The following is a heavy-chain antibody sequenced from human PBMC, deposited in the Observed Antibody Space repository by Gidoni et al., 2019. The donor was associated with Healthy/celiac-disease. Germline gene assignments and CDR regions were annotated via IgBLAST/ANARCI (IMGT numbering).Heavy chain of an antibody. CDR3: ARGGYCGGDCYSSRFDP. D-gene: IGHD2-21*02. Sequence: QVQLVQSGAEVKKPGASVKVSCKASGYTFTSYDINWVRQATGQGLEWMGWMNPNSGNTGYAQKFQGRVTMTRNTSISTAYMELSSLRSEDTAVYYCARGGYCGGDCYSSRFDPWGQGTLVTVSS. CDR2: MNPNSGNT. CDR1: GYTFTSYD. V-gene: IGHV1-8*01. J-gene: IGHJ5*02.